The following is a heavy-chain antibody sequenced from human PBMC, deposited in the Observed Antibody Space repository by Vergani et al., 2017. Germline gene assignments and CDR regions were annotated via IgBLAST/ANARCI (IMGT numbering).Heavy chain of an antibody. D-gene: IGHD3-3*01. V-gene: IGHV4-4*07. J-gene: IGHJ6*02. Sequence: QMHLQESGPGLVKPSETLSLTCSVSGGSMRSYYWSWIRQPAGKGLEWIGRIYTSGSTNYNPSLKSRVTVSQDMSKNQFSLKLGSVTAADTAVYYCASRDITIFGVVIIRGYYYYGMDVWGQGTTVTVSS. CDR2: IYTSGST. CDR3: ASRDITIFGVVIIRGYYYYGMDV. CDR1: GGSMRSYY.